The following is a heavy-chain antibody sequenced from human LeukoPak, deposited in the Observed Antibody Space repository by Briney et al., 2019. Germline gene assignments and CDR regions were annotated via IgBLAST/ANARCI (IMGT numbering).Heavy chain of an antibody. Sequence: KRGGSLRLSCAPSVFTFCSYSINGVPDAPGKGGEWVSYFCSSSNYIYYAESVKYRFTISRDNAKNSLYLQMNSLRAEDTAVYYCARGPAPSLFGELPFYYCYGMDVCGQGTTVTVSS. D-gene: IGHD3-10*02. J-gene: IGHJ6*02. CDR3: ARGPAPSLFGELPFYYCYGMDV. CDR2: FCSSSNYI. V-gene: IGHV3-21*01. CDR1: VFTFCSYS.